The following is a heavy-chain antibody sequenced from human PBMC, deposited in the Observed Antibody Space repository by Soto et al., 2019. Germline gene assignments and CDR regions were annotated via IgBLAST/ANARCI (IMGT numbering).Heavy chain of an antibody. Sequence: SDTLSLTCAVSGGSISSINWWSWVRQLPGKGLEWIGEIYHSGSTNYNPSLKSRVTISVDTSKNQFSLKLSSVTAADTAVYYCARVIRGYCSGGSCYDKNWFDPWGQGTLVT. J-gene: IGHJ5*02. CDR1: GGSISSINW. CDR3: ARVIRGYCSGGSCYDKNWFDP. D-gene: IGHD2-15*01. V-gene: IGHV4-4*02. CDR2: IYHSGST.